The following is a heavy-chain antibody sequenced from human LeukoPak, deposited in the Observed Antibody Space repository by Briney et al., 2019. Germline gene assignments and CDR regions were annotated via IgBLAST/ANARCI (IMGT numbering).Heavy chain of an antibody. CDR3: AGDHSSSGEVGRFDP. J-gene: IGHJ5*02. CDR2: IIPIFGTA. Sequence: SVKVSCKASGGTFSSYAISWVRQAPGQGLEWMGGIIPIFGTANYAQKFQGRVTITADESTSTAYMELSSLRSEDTAVYYCAGDHSSSGEVGRFDPWGQGTLVTVSS. D-gene: IGHD6-13*01. CDR1: GGTFSSYA. V-gene: IGHV1-69*13.